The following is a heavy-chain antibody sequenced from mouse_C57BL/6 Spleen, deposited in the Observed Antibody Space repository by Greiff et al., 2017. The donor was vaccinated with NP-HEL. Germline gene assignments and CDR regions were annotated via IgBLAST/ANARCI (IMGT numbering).Heavy chain of an antibody. CDR3: ARPGSSSYWYFDV. J-gene: IGHJ1*03. Sequence: EVKLMESGGGLVQPGGSLKLSCAASGFTFSDYGMAWVRQAPRKGPEWVAFISNLAYSIYYADTVTGRFTISGENAKNTLYLEMSSLRSEETAMYYCARPGSSSYWYFDVWGTGTTVTVSS. D-gene: IGHD1-1*01. CDR1: GFTFSDYG. V-gene: IGHV5-15*01. CDR2: ISNLAYSI.